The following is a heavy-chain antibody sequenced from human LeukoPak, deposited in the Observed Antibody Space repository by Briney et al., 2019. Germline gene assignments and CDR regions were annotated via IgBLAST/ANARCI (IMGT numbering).Heavy chain of an antibody. CDR1: GYTFTGYY. J-gene: IGHJ4*02. D-gene: IGHD6-19*01. Sequence: ASVKVSCKASGYTFTGYYMHWVRQAPGQGLEWMGWTNPNSGGTNYAQKFQGRVTMTRDTSISTAYMELSRLRSDDTAVYYCARDRASIAVAGTLRGYDFGYWGQGSLVTVSS. V-gene: IGHV1-2*02. CDR2: TNPNSGGT. CDR3: ARDRASIAVAGTLRGYDFGY.